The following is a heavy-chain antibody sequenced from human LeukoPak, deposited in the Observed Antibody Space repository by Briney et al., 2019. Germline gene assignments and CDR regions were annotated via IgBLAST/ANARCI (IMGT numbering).Heavy chain of an antibody. D-gene: IGHD3-10*02. V-gene: IGHV3-23*01. CDR2: ISGSGAGT. CDR1: GFPFSSYA. J-gene: IGHJ4*02. CDR3: AKRASSVTTFSFDY. Sequence: PGGSPTDLCAGSGFPFSSYAVHWVRQAPGKGLEWVSAISGSGAGTYYADSVKGRFTISRDNSKNTLYLQMNSLRAEDTAVYYCAKRASSVTTFSFDYWGQGTLVTVSS.